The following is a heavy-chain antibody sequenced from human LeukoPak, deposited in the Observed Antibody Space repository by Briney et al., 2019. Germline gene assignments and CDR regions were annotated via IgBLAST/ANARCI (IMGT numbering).Heavy chain of an antibody. CDR3: ARGHTILDP. Sequence: GGSLRLSCAASGLTLSDHWMSWVRQAPGKGLEGVANIKGDGSEKYYVDSVKGRFTISRDNAKNILYLKMNSLRVEDTAVYYCARGHTILDPRGQGTLVTVSS. V-gene: IGHV3-7*01. CDR1: GLTLSDHW. CDR2: IKGDGSEK. J-gene: IGHJ5*02.